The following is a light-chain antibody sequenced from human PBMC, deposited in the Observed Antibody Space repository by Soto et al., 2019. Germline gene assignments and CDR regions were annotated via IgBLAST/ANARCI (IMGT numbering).Light chain of an antibody. CDR1: SYNF. Sequence: QSVLTQPRSVSGSLGHSVTISCSGTSYNFVSWYQHPPGKAPRLIIYDVTKRPSGVPDRFSASKSGSVASLTISGLQADDEADYYCSSLLPSEILRFGGGTKVTVL. J-gene: IGLJ2*01. CDR3: SSLLPSEILR. CDR2: DVT. V-gene: IGLV2-11*01.